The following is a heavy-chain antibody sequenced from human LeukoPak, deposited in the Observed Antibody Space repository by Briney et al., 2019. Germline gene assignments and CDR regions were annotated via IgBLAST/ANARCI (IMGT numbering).Heavy chain of an antibody. Sequence: GRSLRLSSAASGFTFSANILDCVSQAPRKGIPWVGSIRRGAKSYTTGKAASVKGRFTSSRDDSRNSLYRHRNSLKTEDTAVYHCSREGGEGGNRAVDIWGQGTMVTVSS. V-gene: IGHV3-72*01. D-gene: IGHD4-23*01. CDR3: SREGGEGGNRAVDI. CDR2: IRRGAKSYTT. CDR1: GFTFSANI. J-gene: IGHJ3*02.